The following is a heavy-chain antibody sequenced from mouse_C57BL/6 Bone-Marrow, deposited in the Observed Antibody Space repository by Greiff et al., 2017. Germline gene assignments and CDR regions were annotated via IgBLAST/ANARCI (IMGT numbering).Heavy chain of an antibody. V-gene: IGHV5-17*01. CDR1: GFTFSDYG. J-gene: IGHJ3*01. Sequence: EVHLVESGGGLVKPGGSLKLSCAASGFTFSDYGMHWVRQAPEQGLEWVAYISSGSSTIYYADTVKGRFTISRDNAKNTRFLQMTSLRSEDTAMYYCARRWFAYWGQGTLVTVSA. CDR2: ISSGSSTI. CDR3: ARRWFAY.